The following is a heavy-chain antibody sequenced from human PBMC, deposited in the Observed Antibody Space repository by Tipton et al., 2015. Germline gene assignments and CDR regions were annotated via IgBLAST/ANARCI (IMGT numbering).Heavy chain of an antibody. CDR1: GVSISGTSYY. CDR3: ASLLLYGDYVHGLGY. CDR2: IYYSGDM. D-gene: IGHD4-17*01. Sequence: LRPSCTVSGVSISGTSYYWGWIRQPPGKGLEWIGSIYYSGDMYYNPSLKSRVAMSVDTSNNHFSLRLTSLTASDTAVYYCASLLLYGDYVHGLGYWGRGTLVTVSS. J-gene: IGHJ4*02. V-gene: IGHV4-39*02.